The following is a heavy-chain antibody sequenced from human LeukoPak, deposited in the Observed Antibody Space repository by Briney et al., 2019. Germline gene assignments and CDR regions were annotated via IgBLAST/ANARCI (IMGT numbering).Heavy chain of an antibody. D-gene: IGHD3-16*01. CDR2: IKQDGSEK. Sequence: GGSLRLSCSASGFIFSNYWMTWVRQAPGKGLEWVANIKQDGSEKYYVDSVKGRFTISRDNANRSLYLQMSSLRAEDTAVYFCARDMIILQSWGQGTLVTVSS. CDR3: ARDMIILQS. CDR1: GFIFSNYW. V-gene: IGHV3-7*04. J-gene: IGHJ5*02.